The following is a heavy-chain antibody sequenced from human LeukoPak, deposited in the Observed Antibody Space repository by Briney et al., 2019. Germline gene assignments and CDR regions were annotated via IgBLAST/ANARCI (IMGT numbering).Heavy chain of an antibody. J-gene: IGHJ5*02. CDR3: ARNLQMTTVTPLNH. CDR2: ISDDGSNE. Sequence: GRSLRLSCAASGFTLSNYAMHWVRQAPGKGLEWVALISDDGSNEYYADSVKGRFTISRDISKNSLYPQMNSLRPEDTAVYYCARNLQMTTVTPLNHWGQGTLVTVSS. CDR1: GFTLSNYA. V-gene: IGHV3-30*04. D-gene: IGHD4-17*01.